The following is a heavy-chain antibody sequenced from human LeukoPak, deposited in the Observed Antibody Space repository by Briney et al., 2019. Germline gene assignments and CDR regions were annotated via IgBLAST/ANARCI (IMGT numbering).Heavy chain of an antibody. J-gene: IGHJ3*02. V-gene: IGHV3-48*03. CDR3: ARDPPYYYDSSGYYHPGAFDI. Sequence: PGGSLRLSCAASGFTFSSYEMNWVRQAPGKGLEGVSYISSSGSTIYYADSVKGRFTISRDNAKNSLYLQMNSLRAEDTAVYYCARDPPYYYDSSGYYHPGAFDIWGQGTMVTVSS. CDR2: ISSSGSTI. CDR1: GFTFSSYE. D-gene: IGHD3-22*01.